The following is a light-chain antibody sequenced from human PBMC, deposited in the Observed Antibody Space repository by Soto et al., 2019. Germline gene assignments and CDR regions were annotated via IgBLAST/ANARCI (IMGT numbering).Light chain of an antibody. CDR1: SSNIGAGYD. J-gene: IGLJ2*01. CDR2: GNS. CDR3: QSYDTSLSGSV. V-gene: IGLV1-40*01. Sequence: QSVLTQPPSVSGAPGQRVTISCTGTSSNIGAGYDVHWYQQLPGTAPKLLVYGNSNRPSGVPDRFSGSKFGTSASLAITSLQAEDEADFYCQSYDTSLSGSVFGGGTKVTVL.